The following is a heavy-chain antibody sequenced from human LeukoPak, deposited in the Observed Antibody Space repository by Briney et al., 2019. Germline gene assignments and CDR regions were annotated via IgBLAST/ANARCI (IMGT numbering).Heavy chain of an antibody. CDR1: GYSISSDYY. CDR2: IYHSGST. J-gene: IGHJ4*02. Sequence: SETLSLTCTVSGYSISSDYYWDWIRQPPGKGLEWIESIYHSGSTYYNPSLKSRVTISVDTSKNQFSLKLNSVTAADTAVYYCARGYSESYYAYWGQGTLVTVSS. V-gene: IGHV4-38-2*02. CDR3: ARGYSESYYAY. D-gene: IGHD1-26*01.